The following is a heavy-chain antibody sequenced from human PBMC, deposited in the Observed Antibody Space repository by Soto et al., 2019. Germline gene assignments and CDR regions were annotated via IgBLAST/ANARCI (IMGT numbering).Heavy chain of an antibody. CDR2: ISAYNGNT. J-gene: IGHJ5*02. CDR3: ARFPYDLLNGYQYNWFDP. D-gene: IGHD3-9*01. Sequence: XAVKVSCNASGYSFTSYGIILVRQSTGQGLEWMGWISAYNGNTNYAQKLQCRVTMTTDTSTSTAYMELRSLRSDDTAVYYCARFPYDLLNGYQYNWFDPWGQRTLVTVSS. CDR1: GYSFTSYG. V-gene: IGHV1-18*01.